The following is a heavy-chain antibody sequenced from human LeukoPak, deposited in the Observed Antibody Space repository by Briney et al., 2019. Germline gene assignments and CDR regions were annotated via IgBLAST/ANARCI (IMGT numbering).Heavy chain of an antibody. CDR2: FDPEDGET. CDR1: GYTLTELS. Sequence: ASVKVSCKVSGYTLTELSMHWVRQAPGKGLEWMGGFDPEDGETIYAQKFQGRVTMTEDTSTDTAYMELSGLRSEDTAVYYCATDPIESGYCSSTSCSSDYWGQGTLVTVSS. V-gene: IGHV1-24*01. CDR3: ATDPIESGYCSSTSCSSDY. J-gene: IGHJ4*02. D-gene: IGHD2-2*01.